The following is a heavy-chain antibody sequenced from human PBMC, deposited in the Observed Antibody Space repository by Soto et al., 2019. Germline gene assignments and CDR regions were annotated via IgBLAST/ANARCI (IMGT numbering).Heavy chain of an antibody. D-gene: IGHD3-10*01. CDR1: GYTFTSYG. CDR3: ARVRFLEWLPHYYGSGSYPYYYYGMDV. V-gene: IGHV1-18*01. Sequence: VASVKVSCKASGYTFTSYGISWVRQAPGQGLEWMGWISAYNGNTNYAQKLQGRVTMTTDTSTSTAYMELRSLRSDDTAVYYCARVRFLEWLPHYYGSGSYPYYYYGMDVWGQGTTVTVSS. CDR2: ISAYNGNT. J-gene: IGHJ6*02.